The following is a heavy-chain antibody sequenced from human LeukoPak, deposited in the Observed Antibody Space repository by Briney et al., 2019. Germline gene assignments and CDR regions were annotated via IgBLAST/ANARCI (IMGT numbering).Heavy chain of an antibody. CDR3: ARGDKKENLSGPSGYFDP. CDR2: FNPNSGGT. V-gene: IGHV1-2*02. D-gene: IGHD3-10*01. Sequence: ASVKVSCKASGYSFTGYHINWERQAPGQVLEWVGWFNPNSGGTNFGPKFHGRVSMTRDTSVNTVYMELNSLRSDDTAVYYCARGDKKENLSGPSGYFDPWGQGTLVTVSS. J-gene: IGHJ5*02. CDR1: GYSFTGYH.